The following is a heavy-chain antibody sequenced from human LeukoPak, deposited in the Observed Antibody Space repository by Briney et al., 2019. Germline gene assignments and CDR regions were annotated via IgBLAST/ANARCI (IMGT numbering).Heavy chain of an antibody. Sequence: SQTLSLTCTVSGGSINSGGYYWSWIRQHPGKGLEWIGYIYYSGSTYYNPSLKSRVTMSLDTSRNQFSLKLTSLTAADTAVYYCARGAMATTPFFDYWGQGTLVTVSS. CDR1: GGSINSGGYY. CDR3: ARGAMATTPFFDY. J-gene: IGHJ4*02. V-gene: IGHV4-31*03. D-gene: IGHD5-24*01. CDR2: IYYSGST.